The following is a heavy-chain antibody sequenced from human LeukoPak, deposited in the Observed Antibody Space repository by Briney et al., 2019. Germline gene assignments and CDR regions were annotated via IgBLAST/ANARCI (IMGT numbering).Heavy chain of an antibody. CDR3: ARPRRRYYYYGMDV. V-gene: IGHV1-18*04. CDR2: IKVYGGHA. Sequence: ASVRVSCKASGYTFNSFGINWMRQAPGQGLEWMGWIKVYGGHAKYAQKFLGRVSLTTDTSTSTAYMELRSLTSDDTAVYFCARPRRRYYYYGMDVWGQGTSVTVSS. J-gene: IGHJ6*02. CDR1: GYTFNSFG.